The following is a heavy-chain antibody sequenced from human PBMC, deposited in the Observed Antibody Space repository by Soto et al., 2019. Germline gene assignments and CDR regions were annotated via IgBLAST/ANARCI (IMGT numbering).Heavy chain of an antibody. CDR2: INGRSNYK. V-gene: IGHV3-21*02. D-gene: IGHD1-26*01. CDR3: VREDGVVGASSAFDA. Sequence: EVQLVESGGGLVAPGGSLRLSCVASGFALTTYTMNWVRQAPGTGLGWVSSINGRSNYKYYSDSVMGRFTVSRDNAQNSLVLQMSRLGPEDTAVYYCVREDGVVGASSAFDAWGQGTLVTVSS. CDR1: GFALTTYT. J-gene: IGHJ4*02.